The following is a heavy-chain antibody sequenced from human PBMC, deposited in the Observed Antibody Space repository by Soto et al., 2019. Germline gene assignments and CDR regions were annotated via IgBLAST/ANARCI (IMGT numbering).Heavy chain of an antibody. Sequence: EVQLAESGGGLVQPGGSLRLSCAASGFTFSNYEMNWVRQAPGKGLEWVSYISSSGSTISYADSVKGRFTISRDNAKDSLYLQMKSLRAEDMAVYYCARVPTYYSPYYSYAMDVWGQGTTVTVSS. CDR3: ARVPTYYSPYYSYAMDV. V-gene: IGHV3-48*03. D-gene: IGHD3-10*01. CDR2: ISSSGSTI. J-gene: IGHJ6*02. CDR1: GFTFSNYE.